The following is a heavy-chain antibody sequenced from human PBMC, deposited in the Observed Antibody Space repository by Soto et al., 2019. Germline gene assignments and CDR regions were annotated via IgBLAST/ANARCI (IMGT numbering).Heavy chain of an antibody. V-gene: IGHV3-30*18. CDR2: ISYDGSNK. D-gene: IGHD3-22*01. CDR1: GFTFSSYG. Sequence: QVQLVESGGGVVQPGRSLRLSCAASGFTFSSYGMHWVRQAPGKGLEWVAVISYDGSNKYYADSVKGRFTISRDNSKNTLYLQMNSLRAEDTAVYYCAKDSSDVVITANYFDYWGQGTLVTVSS. J-gene: IGHJ4*02. CDR3: AKDSSDVVITANYFDY.